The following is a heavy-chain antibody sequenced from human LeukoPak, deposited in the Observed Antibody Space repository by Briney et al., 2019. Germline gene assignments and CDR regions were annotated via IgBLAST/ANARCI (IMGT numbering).Heavy chain of an antibody. J-gene: IGHJ4*02. CDR1: GYSLTSYW. CDR3: ARPQEMDNSFDY. D-gene: IGHD5-24*01. Sequence: GESLRISCQGSGYSLTSYWISWVRQMPGKGLEWMGIIYPGDSDTRYSPSFQGQVTISADKSISTAYLQWSSLKASDTAMYYCARPQEMDNSFDYWGQGTLVTVS. CDR2: IYPGDSDT. V-gene: IGHV5-51*01.